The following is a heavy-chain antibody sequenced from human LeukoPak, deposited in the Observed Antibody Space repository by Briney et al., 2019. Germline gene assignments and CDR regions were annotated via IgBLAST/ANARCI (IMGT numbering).Heavy chain of an antibody. V-gene: IGHV4-39*07. J-gene: IGHJ4*02. CDR1: GGSISSSSYY. CDR3: ARDDYYGSGSYYNVFTSFDY. CDR2: INHSGST. D-gene: IGHD3-10*01. Sequence: SETLSLTCTVSGGSISSSSYYWGWIRQPPGKGLEWIGEINHSGSTNYNPSLKSRVTISVDTSKNQFSLKLSSVTAADTAVYYCARDDYYGSGSYYNVFTSFDYWGQGTLVTVSS.